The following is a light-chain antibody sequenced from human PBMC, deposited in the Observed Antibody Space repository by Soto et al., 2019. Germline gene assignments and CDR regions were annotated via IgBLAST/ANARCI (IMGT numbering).Light chain of an antibody. J-gene: IGKJ5*01. Sequence: DIQMTQSPSSLSASVGDRVTITCQASQDITNYLNWYQQKPGKAPRLLVYDGSNLDTGVPSRFSGSGSGKHFSFTISSLHPEDIATYYRQQFDSLPITFGQGTRLEI. V-gene: IGKV1-33*01. CDR1: QDITNY. CDR3: QQFDSLPIT. CDR2: DGS.